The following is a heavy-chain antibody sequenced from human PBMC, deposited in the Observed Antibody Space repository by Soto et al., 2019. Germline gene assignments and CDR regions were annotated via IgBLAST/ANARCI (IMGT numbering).Heavy chain of an antibody. CDR2: IWYDGSNK. D-gene: IGHD5-12*01. CDR1: GFTFSSYG. Sequence: GGSLRLSCAASGFTFSSYGMHWVRQAPGKGLEWVAVIWYDGSNKYYADSVKGRFTISRDNSKNTLYLQMNSLRAEDTAVYYCATILGYSGYDFDYWGQGTLVTV. V-gene: IGHV3-33*01. CDR3: ATILGYSGYDFDY. J-gene: IGHJ4*02.